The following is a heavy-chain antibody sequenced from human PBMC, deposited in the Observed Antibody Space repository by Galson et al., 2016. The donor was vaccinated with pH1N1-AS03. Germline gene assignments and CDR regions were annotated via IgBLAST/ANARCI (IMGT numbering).Heavy chain of an antibody. CDR2: INPNNGVT. V-gene: IGHV1-2*04. Sequence: SVKVSCKASGYIFTGFYVHWVRQAPGQGLEWMGWINPNNGVTNYAQKFQAWVTMTGDTSISTDYMELYGLKYDDTAVYYCARDPRGPCSSATCATTYYFGMDVWGQGTTVIVSS. CDR1: GYIFTGFY. CDR3: ARDPRGPCSSATCATTYYFGMDV. J-gene: IGHJ6*02. D-gene: IGHD1-26*01.